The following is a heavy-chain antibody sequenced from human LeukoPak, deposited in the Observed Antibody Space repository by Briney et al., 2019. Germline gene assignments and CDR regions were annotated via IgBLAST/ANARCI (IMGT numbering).Heavy chain of an antibody. J-gene: IGHJ4*02. D-gene: IGHD3-3*01. V-gene: IGHV1-8*01. Sequence: ASVKVSCKPSGYTFTSYDINWVRQATGQGLEWMGWMNPNSGNTGYAQKFQGRATMIRNTSISTAYMELSSLRSEDTAVYYCAREGGVTIFGVGRQNPKGFDYWGRGTLVTVSS. CDR1: GYTFTSYD. CDR3: AREGGVTIFGVGRQNPKGFDY. CDR2: MNPNSGNT.